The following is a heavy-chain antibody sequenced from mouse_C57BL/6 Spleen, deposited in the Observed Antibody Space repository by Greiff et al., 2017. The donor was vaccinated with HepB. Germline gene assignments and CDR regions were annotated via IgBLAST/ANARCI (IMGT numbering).Heavy chain of an antibody. CDR1: GYTFTDYN. CDR3: ARPLYGSSYAWLAY. V-gene: IGHV1-18*01. CDR2: INPNNGGT. J-gene: IGHJ3*01. D-gene: IGHD1-1*01. Sequence: EVQLQQSGPELVKPGASVKIPCKASGYTFTDYNMDWVKQSHGKSLEWIGDINPNNGGTIYNQKFKGKATLTVDKSSSTAYMELRSLTSEDTAVYYCARPLYGSSYAWLAYWGQGTLVTVSA.